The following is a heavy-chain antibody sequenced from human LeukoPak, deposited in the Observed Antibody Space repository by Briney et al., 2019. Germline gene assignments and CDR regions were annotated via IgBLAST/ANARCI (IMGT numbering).Heavy chain of an antibody. Sequence: PSQTLSLTCTVSGGSISSGDYYWSWLRQPPGKGLEWVGYIYYSGSTTYNPSLKSRVTISVDTSKNQFSLKLSSVPAADTALYYCARDYSDSSGFFDYWGRGTLVTVSS. V-gene: IGHV4-61*08. CDR2: IYYSGST. CDR3: ARDYSDSSGFFDY. D-gene: IGHD3-22*01. CDR1: GGSISSGDYY. J-gene: IGHJ4*02.